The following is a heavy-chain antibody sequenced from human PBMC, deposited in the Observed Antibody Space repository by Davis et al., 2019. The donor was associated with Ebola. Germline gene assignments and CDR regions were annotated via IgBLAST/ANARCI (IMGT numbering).Heavy chain of an antibody. V-gene: IGHV3-21*04. CDR2: ISSHSDYI. J-gene: IGHJ3*02. CDR3: VKDSSNIWFDI. CDR1: GFTFSSYS. D-gene: IGHD2/OR15-2a*01. Sequence: GGSLRLSCAASGFTFSSYSMNWVRQAPGKGLECVSSISSHSDYIYYADSVKGRFAISRDNSRGTLYLQMNSLRVEDSAIYYCVKDSSNIWFDIWGQGTLVTVSS.